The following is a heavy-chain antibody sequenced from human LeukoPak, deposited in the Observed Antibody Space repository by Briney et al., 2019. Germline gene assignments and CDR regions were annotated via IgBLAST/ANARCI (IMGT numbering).Heavy chain of an antibody. Sequence: GASVKVSCKASGYTFTSYYMHWVRQAPGQGLEWMGIINPSGGSTSYAQKFQGRVTMTRDTSTSTVYMELSSLRSEDTAVYYCAIDTYYYDSSGLEGSAYLGYFDYWGQGTLVTVSS. J-gene: IGHJ4*02. CDR2: INPSGGST. CDR1: GYTFTSYY. CDR3: AIDTYYYDSSGLEGSAYLGYFDY. V-gene: IGHV1-46*01. D-gene: IGHD3-22*01.